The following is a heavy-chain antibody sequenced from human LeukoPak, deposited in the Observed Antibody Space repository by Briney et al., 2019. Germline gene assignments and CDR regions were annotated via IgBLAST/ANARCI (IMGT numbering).Heavy chain of an antibody. CDR3: VVWGEDRSGHRFDF. D-gene: IGHD3-22*01. CDR2: INTDGSNT. V-gene: IGHV3-74*01. J-gene: IGHJ4*02. CDR1: GFTFDYYW. Sequence: PGGSLRLSCAASGFTFDYYWMHWVRQAPGKGLMWVSRINTDGSNTHYADSVKGRFTISRDNAKNTLYLQMNGLRVEDPAVYYCVVWGEDRSGHRFDFWGQGTLVTVSS.